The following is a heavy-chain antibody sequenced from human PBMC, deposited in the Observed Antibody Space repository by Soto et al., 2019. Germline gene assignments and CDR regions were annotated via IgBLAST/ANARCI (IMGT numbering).Heavy chain of an antibody. CDR1: GYSFTSYW. V-gene: IGHV5-51*01. J-gene: IGHJ4*02. Sequence: GESLKISCKGSGYSFTSYWIGWVRQMPGKGLEWMGIIYPGDSDTRYSPSFQGQVTISADKSISTAYLQWSSLKASDTAMYYCARDVNRNYDFWSGYYTGPVDYWGQGTLVTVSS. CDR2: IYPGDSDT. D-gene: IGHD3-3*01. CDR3: ARDVNRNYDFWSGYYTGPVDY.